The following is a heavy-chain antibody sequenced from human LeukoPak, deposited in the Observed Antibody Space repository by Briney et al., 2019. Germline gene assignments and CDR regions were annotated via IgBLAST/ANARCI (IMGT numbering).Heavy chain of an antibody. CDR1: GGTFSSYA. V-gene: IGHV1-69*13. CDR2: IIPIFGTA. CDR3: ARDRDWYSFDS. Sequence: ASVKVSCKASGGTFSSYAISWVRQAPGQGLEWMGGIIPIFGTANYAQNFQGRVTITADESTSTAYMELNSLRAEDTAVYYCARDRDWYSFDSWGQGTLVTVSS. D-gene: IGHD6-19*01. J-gene: IGHJ4*02.